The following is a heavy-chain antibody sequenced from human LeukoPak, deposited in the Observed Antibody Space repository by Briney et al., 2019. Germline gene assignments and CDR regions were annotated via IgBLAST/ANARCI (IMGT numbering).Heavy chain of an antibody. CDR2: IYYSGST. Sequence: SETLSITCTVSGGSITSSSYYWGWIRQPPGKGLQWIGSIYYSGSTYYNPSLKSRVTISVDTSKIQFSLKLCSVTAADTAVYYCARGRRDGYNLEYFDNWGQGTLVTVSS. CDR3: ARGRRDGYNLEYFDN. D-gene: IGHD5-24*01. V-gene: IGHV4-39*01. CDR1: GGSITSSSYY. J-gene: IGHJ4*02.